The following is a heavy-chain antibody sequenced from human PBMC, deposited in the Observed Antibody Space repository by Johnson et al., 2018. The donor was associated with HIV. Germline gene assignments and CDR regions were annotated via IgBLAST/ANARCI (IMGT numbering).Heavy chain of an antibody. V-gene: IGHV3-66*01. J-gene: IGHJ3*02. CDR2: IYSGGST. CDR1: GFTVSSNY. Sequence: VQLVESGGGLVQPGGSLRLSCAASGFTVSSNYMSWVRQAPGKGLEWVSVIYSGGSTFYADSVKGRFTISRDNSKKTLYLQMNNLRVEDTAVYYCARDRRGATIDDAFDIWGQGTMVTVSS. CDR3: ARDRRGATIDDAFDI. D-gene: IGHD1-26*01.